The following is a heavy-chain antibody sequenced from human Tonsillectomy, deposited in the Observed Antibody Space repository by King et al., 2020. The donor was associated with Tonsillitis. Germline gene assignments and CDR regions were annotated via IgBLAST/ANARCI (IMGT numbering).Heavy chain of an antibody. CDR3: AREDGIVGATSRFDY. D-gene: IGHD1-26*01. J-gene: IGHJ4*02. CDR1: GFTFSTYT. V-gene: IGHV3-21*01. Sequence: EVQLVESGGDLVKPGGSLRLSCAASGFTFSTYTMNWVRQAPGKGLEWVSSINGRSNYIYYADSVKGRFTISRDNAKNSLFLQMTSLRAEDTAVYYCAREDGIVGATSRFDYWGQGTLVTVSS. CDR2: INGRSNYI.